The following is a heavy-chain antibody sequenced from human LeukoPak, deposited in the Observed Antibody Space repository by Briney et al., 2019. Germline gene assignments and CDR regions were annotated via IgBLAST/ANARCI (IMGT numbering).Heavy chain of an antibody. J-gene: IGHJ4*02. CDR2: IGTAGDT. V-gene: IGHV3-13*01. CDR1: GFTFSSYA. CDR3: ARGGLYGPGLPIDY. Sequence: GGSLRLSCAASGFTFSSYAMSWVRQAPGKGLEWVSAIGTAGDTYYPGSVKGRFTISRENAKNSLYLQMNSLRAGDTAVYYCARGGLYGPGLPIDYWGQGTLVTVSS. D-gene: IGHD2/OR15-2a*01.